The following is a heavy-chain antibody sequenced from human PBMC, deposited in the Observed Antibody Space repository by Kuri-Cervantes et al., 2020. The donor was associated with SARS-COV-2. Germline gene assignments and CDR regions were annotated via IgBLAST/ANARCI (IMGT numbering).Heavy chain of an antibody. CDR1: GFTFTSSA. Sequence: SVKVSCKASGFTFTSSAMQWVRQARGQRLEWIGWIVVGSGNTNYAQKFQERVTITRDMSTSTTYMELSSLRSEDMAVYYCAAALIDAFDIWGQGTMVTVSS. CDR2: IVVGSGNT. J-gene: IGHJ3*02. CDR3: AAALIDAFDI. V-gene: IGHV1-58*02.